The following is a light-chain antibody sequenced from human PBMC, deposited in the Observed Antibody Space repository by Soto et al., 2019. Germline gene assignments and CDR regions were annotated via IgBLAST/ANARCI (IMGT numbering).Light chain of an antibody. CDR2: ATD. J-gene: IGLJ1*01. V-gene: IGLV1-44*01. CDR1: NSNIGNTN. Sequence: QSVLTQPPSASGTPGQRVTISCSGSNSNIGNTNVNWYQQLPGAAPKLLIFATDQRLSGVPDRFSGSKSGTSASLAISGLQSEDEADYYCATWDDSPSVFYVFGTGTKVTVL. CDR3: ATWDDSPSVFYV.